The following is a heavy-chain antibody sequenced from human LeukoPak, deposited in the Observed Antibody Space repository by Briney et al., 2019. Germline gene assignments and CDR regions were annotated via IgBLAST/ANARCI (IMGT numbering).Heavy chain of an antibody. CDR3: AIRSPLYGGNSFDY. CDR2: IYYSGST. CDR1: GGSISSYY. D-gene: IGHD4-17*01. V-gene: IGHV4-59*01. J-gene: IGHJ4*02. Sequence: PSETLSLTCTVSGGSISSYYWSWIRQPPGKGLEWIGYIYYSGSTNYNPSLKSRVTISVDTSKNQFSLKLSSVTAADTAVYYCAIRSPLYGGNSFDYWGQGTLVTVSS.